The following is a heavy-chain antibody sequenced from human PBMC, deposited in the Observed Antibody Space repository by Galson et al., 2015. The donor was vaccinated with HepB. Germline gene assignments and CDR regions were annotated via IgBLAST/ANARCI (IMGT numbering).Heavy chain of an antibody. CDR3: ARPVLNQANYYYYYYMDV. J-gene: IGHJ6*03. D-gene: IGHD1-14*01. V-gene: IGHV3-21*01. Sequence: PGKGLEWVSSISSSSSYIYYADSVKGRFTISRDNAKNSLYLQMNSLRAEDTAVYYCARPVLNQANYYYYYYMDVWGKGTTVTVSS. CDR2: ISSSSSYI.